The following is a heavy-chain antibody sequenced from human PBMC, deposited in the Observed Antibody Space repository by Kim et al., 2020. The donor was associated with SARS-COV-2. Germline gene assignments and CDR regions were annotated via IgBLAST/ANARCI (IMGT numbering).Heavy chain of an antibody. Sequence: SETLSLTCTVSGGSISSSSYYWGWIRQPPGKGLEWIGSIYYSGSTYYNPSLKSRVTISVDTSKNQFSLKLSSVTAADTAVYYCARRAGPPYDAFDIWGQGTMVTVSS. CDR2: IYYSGST. CDR1: GGSISSSSYY. CDR3: ARRAGPPYDAFDI. V-gene: IGHV4-39*01. J-gene: IGHJ3*02. D-gene: IGHD6-19*01.